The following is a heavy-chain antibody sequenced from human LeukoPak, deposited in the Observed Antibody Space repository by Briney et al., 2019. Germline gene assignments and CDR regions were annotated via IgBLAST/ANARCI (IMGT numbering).Heavy chain of an antibody. CDR3: ARDRSTSRYFDL. D-gene: IGHD2-2*01. CDR1: GYTFTSYY. V-gene: IGHV1-46*01. J-gene: IGHJ2*01. CDR2: INTSGGST. Sequence: ASVKVSCKASGYTFTSYYMHWVRQAPGQGLEWMGVINTSGGSTSYAQMFQGRLTMTRDTSTSTVYMELSSLTSDDTAVYYCARDRSTSRYFDLWGRGTLVTVSS.